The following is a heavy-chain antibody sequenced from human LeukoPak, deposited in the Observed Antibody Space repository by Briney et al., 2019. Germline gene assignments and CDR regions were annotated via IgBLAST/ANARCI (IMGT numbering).Heavy chain of an antibody. CDR2: IYPGDSDT. J-gene: IGHJ4*02. CDR3: GRTLDTDNYYFDY. V-gene: IGHV5-51*01. Sequence: GESLKISCKGSGYSFTSYWIGWVRQMPGKGLEWMGIIYPGDSDTRYSPSFQGQVTISADKSISTAYLQWSSLKASDTAMYYCGRTLDTDNYYFDYWGQGTLVTVSS. CDR1: GYSFTSYW. D-gene: IGHD1-20*01.